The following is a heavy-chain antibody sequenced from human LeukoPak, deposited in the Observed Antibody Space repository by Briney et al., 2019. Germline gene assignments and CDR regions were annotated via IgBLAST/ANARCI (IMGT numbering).Heavy chain of an antibody. CDR1: GFTFSSYS. D-gene: IGHD6-19*01. V-gene: IGHV3-33*01. CDR2: IRYDGRNK. J-gene: IGHJ4*02. Sequence: PGGSLRLSCAASGFTFSSYSMHWVRQAPGKGLEWVGIIRYDGRNKYYADSVKGRFTISRDNSKNTLYLQMNSLRAEDTAVYFCARDDSSGWCSDYWGQGTLVTVSS. CDR3: ARDDSSGWCSDY.